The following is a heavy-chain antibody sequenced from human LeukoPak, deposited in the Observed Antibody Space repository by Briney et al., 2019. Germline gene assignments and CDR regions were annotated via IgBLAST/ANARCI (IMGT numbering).Heavy chain of an antibody. CDR3: ARVGCSGGSCYDDAFDI. CDR1: GGSISSYY. J-gene: IGHJ3*02. CDR2: IYYSGST. Sequence: PSETLSLTXTVSGGSISSYYWSWIRQPPGKGLEWIGYIYYSGSTNYNPSLKSRVTISVDTSKNQFSLKLSSVTAADTAVYYCARVGCSGGSCYDDAFDIWGQGTMVTVSS. D-gene: IGHD2-15*01. V-gene: IGHV4-59*01.